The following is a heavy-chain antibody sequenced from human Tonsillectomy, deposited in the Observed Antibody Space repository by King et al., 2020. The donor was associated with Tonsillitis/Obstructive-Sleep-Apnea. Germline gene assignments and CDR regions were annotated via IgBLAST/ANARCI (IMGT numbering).Heavy chain of an antibody. CDR3: ARGGYCSRLSCDGLQRDNWCDP. CDR2: IHYSGGT. D-gene: IGHD2-2*01. J-gene: IGHJ5*02. CDR1: GGSISSYY. Sequence: VQLQESGPGLVKPSETLSLTCTVSGGSISSYYWSWIRQPPGKGLEWIGYIHYSGGTNYNASLKSRVTISVDTSKNQFSLKLTSVTAADTAVYYCARGGYCSRLSCDGLQRDNWCDPWGQGTLAT. V-gene: IGHV4-59*01.